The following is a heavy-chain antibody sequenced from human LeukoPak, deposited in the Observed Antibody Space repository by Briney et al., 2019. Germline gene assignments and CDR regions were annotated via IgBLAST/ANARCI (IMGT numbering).Heavy chain of an antibody. D-gene: IGHD6-19*01. J-gene: IGHJ4*02. CDR1: GFTFDGYA. Sequence: GGSLRLSCAASGFTFDGYAMHWVRQAPGKGLEWISGISWNSGSIGYADSVKGRFTISRDNAKNSLYLQMNSLRAEDTALYYCAKGQWLGPLDYWGQGTLVTVSS. CDR3: AKGQWLGPLDY. V-gene: IGHV3-9*01. CDR2: ISWNSGSI.